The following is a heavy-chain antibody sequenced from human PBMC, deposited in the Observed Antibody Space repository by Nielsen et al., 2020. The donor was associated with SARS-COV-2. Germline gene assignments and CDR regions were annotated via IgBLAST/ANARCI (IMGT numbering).Heavy chain of an antibody. D-gene: IGHD6-13*01. CDR1: GFTFSSYA. CDR2: ISYDGSNK. J-gene: IGHJ4*02. CDR3: AKDMGSSWFVD. Sequence: GGSLRLSCAASGFTFSSYAMHWVRQAPGKGLEWVAVISYDGSNKYYADSVKGRFTISRDNAKNSLYLQMNSLRAEDTALYYCAKDMGSSWFVDWGQGTLVTVSS. V-gene: IGHV3-30-3*01.